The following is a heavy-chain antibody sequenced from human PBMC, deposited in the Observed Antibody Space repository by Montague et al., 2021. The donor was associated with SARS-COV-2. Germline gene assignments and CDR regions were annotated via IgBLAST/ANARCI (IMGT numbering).Heavy chain of an antibody. V-gene: IGHV2-70*11. D-gene: IGHD1-26*01. CDR2: XDWDDDK. CDR1: GFSLTTSAMC. CDR3: ARSGQPAGNYADIGYYGLDD. Sequence: PALVKPTQTLTLTCTFSGFSLTTSAMCVSWIRQPPGKDPEWLARXDWDDDKHYNASLKTRLTISKDTSKNHVVLTMTNMDPVDTGTYYCARSGQPAGNYADIGYYGLDDWGRGTLVIVSS. J-gene: IGHJ6*02.